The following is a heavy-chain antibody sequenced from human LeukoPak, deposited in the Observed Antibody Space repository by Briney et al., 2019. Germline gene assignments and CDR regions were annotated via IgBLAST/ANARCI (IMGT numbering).Heavy chain of an antibody. CDR3: ARGIDI. J-gene: IGHJ3*02. Sequence: GGSLRLSCAASGFTFSSNAMHWVRQAPGKGLEWVANINQDGTEKYYVDSVKGRFTISRDNAKNSLYLQMNSLRAEDTAIYYCARGIDIWGQGTMVTVSS. V-gene: IGHV3-7*01. CDR2: INQDGTEK. CDR1: GFTFSSNA.